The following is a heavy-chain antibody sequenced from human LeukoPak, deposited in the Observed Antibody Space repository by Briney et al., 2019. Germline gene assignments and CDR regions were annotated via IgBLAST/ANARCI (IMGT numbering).Heavy chain of an antibody. CDR3: ARDLYGDYVPISNY. Sequence: GGSLRLSCAASGFTFSSYSMNWVRQAPGKGLEWVSSISSSSSYIYYADSVKGRFTISRDNAKNSLYLQMNSLRAEDTAVYYCARDLYGDYVPISNYWGQGTLVTVSS. D-gene: IGHD4-17*01. J-gene: IGHJ4*02. V-gene: IGHV3-21*01. CDR1: GFTFSSYS. CDR2: ISSSSSYI.